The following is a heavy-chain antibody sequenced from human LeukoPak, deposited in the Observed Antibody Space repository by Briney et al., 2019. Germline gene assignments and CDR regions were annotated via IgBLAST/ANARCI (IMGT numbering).Heavy chain of an antibody. CDR3: ARVGSGRYNYGYSLVY. Sequence: SETLSLTCAVSGGSISSGGYSWSWIRQPPGKGLEWIGYIYYSGSTYYNPSLKSRVTISVDTSKNQFSLKLSSVTAADTAVYYCARVGSGRYNYGYSLVYWGQGTLVTVSS. D-gene: IGHD5-18*01. J-gene: IGHJ4*02. V-gene: IGHV4-30-4*07. CDR1: GGSISSGGYS. CDR2: IYYSGST.